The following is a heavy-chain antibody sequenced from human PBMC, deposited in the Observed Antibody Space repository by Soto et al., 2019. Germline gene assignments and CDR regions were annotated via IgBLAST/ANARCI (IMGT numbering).Heavy chain of an antibody. V-gene: IGHV3-11*06. CDR2: ISSSSSYT. CDR1: GFTFSDYY. CDR3: ARLLSSSSWEDYYYGMDV. J-gene: IGHJ6*02. D-gene: IGHD6-13*01. Sequence: QVQLVESGGGLVKPGGSLRLSCAASGFTFSDYYMSWIRQAPGKGLEWGSYISSSSSYTNYADSVKGRFTISRDNAKNALYLQMHSLRAEDTAVYYCARLLSSSSWEDYYYGMDVRGRGTTVTVSS.